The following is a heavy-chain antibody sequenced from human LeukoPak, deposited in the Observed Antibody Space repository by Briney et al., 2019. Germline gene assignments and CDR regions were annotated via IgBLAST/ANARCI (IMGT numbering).Heavy chain of an antibody. V-gene: IGHV3-23*01. Sequence: GGSLRLSCAASGFTFSSYAMSWVRQAPGKGLEWVSAISGSGGSTNYADSVKGRFTISRDNSKNTPYLQMNSLRAEDTAVYYCAKDSKTPLPNCSGGSCYLYWGQGTLVTVSS. CDR1: GFTFSSYA. J-gene: IGHJ4*02. D-gene: IGHD2-15*01. CDR2: ISGSGGST. CDR3: AKDSKTPLPNCSGGSCYLY.